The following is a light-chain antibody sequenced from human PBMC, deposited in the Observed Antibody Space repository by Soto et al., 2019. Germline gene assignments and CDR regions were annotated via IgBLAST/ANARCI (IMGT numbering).Light chain of an antibody. CDR3: QQYGSSPGS. J-gene: IGKJ1*01. CDR2: GAS. V-gene: IGKV3-20*01. Sequence: EIVLTQSPGTLSLSPGERATLSCRASQSDTSRYLAWHQQRPGQAPRLLIYGASTRATGIPDRFSGSGAGTDFTLTISRLEPEDFAVYYCQQYGSSPGSFGQGTKVEIK. CDR1: QSDTSRY.